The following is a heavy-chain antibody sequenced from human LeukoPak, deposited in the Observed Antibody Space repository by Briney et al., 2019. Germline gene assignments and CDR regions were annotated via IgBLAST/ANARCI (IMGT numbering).Heavy chain of an antibody. J-gene: IGHJ6*02. V-gene: IGHV4-61*02. CDR2: IYTSGST. D-gene: IGHD3-10*01. Sequence: PSQTLSLTCTVSGGSISSGSYYWSWIRQPAGKGLEWIGRIYTSGSTNYNPSLKSRVTISVDTSKNQFSLNLSSVTAADTAVYYCARVTYYGSGSFVNYYGMDVWGQGTTVTVSS. CDR3: ARVTYYGSGSFVNYYGMDV. CDR1: GGSISSGSYY.